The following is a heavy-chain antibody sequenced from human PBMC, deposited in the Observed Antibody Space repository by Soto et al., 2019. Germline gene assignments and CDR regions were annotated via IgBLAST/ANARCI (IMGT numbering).Heavy chain of an antibody. V-gene: IGHV3-53*02. CDR1: GFTVSGNY. D-gene: IGHD6-19*01. Sequence: EVPLVQTGGGLIQAGGSLRLSCAASGFTVSGNYMSWVRQAPGKGLEWVSVIYTSGKTDYADSVKGRFTISRDNSKNTVHLQMNSLRAEDTAVYYCAREGGWMGWGQGTLVTVSS. J-gene: IGHJ4*02. CDR3: AREGGWMG. CDR2: IYTSGKT.